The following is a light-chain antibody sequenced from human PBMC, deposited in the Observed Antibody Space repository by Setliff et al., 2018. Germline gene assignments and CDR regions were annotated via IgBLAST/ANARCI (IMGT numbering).Light chain of an antibody. Sequence: QSALTQPASVSGSPGQSIAVSCTGSGSDVGAYKFVSWYQQRPGKAPQLILYNVHNRPSGVSNRFSASKSGNTASLTISGLQAEDEANYYCSSFTSSTTYVFGTGTKVTVL. V-gene: IGLV2-14*01. J-gene: IGLJ1*01. CDR1: GSDVGAYKF. CDR3: SSFTSSTTYV. CDR2: NVH.